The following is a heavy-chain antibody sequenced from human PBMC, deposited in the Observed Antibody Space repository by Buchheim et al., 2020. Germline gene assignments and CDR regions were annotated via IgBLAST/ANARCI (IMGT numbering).Heavy chain of an antibody. CDR1: GYTFSDYG. CDR2: INTYSGDT. CDR3: VTATPTGSGLYYYYGMDV. Sequence: QVQLVQSGPEVKKPGASVKVSCKASGYTFSDYGINWVRQAPGQGLEWVGWINTYSGDTQYVGNLQGRVIMTTDTSTSTAYMELRGLRSHDTAVYYCVTATPTGSGLYYYYGMDVWGQGTT. J-gene: IGHJ6*02. V-gene: IGHV1-18*04. D-gene: IGHD2-15*01.